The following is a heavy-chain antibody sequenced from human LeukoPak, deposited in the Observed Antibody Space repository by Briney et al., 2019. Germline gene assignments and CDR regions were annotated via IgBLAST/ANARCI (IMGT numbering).Heavy chain of an antibody. CDR2: IWYDGSNK. V-gene: IGHV3-33*06. D-gene: IGHD3-10*01. Sequence: GGSLRLSCAASGFTFSSYGMHWVRQAPGKGLEWVTVIWYDGSNKYYADSVKGRFTISRDNSKNTLYLQMNSLRAEDTAVYYCAKDFGRFGELLSYYFDYWGQGTLVTVSS. CDR3: AKDFGRFGELLSYYFDY. CDR1: GFTFSSYG. J-gene: IGHJ4*02.